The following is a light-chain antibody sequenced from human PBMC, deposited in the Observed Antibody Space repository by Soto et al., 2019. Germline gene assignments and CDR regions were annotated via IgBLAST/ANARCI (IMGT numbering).Light chain of an antibody. CDR3: QHYHGYPFT. J-gene: IGKJ3*01. CDR1: QSVNTW. V-gene: IGKV1-5*01. Sequence: DIQMTQSPSTPSPFLGARVPITCLASQSVNTWLAWYQQKPGKAPVLLIYDASSLKSGVPSRFSGSGSGTEFTLTITSLQPDDFAIYYCQHYHGYPFTSAPRAKVDIK. CDR2: DAS.